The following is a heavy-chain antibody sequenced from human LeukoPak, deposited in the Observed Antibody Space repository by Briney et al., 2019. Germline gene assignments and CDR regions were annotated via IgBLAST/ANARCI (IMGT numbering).Heavy chain of an antibody. CDR2: IYTSGST. J-gene: IGHJ4*02. CDR1: GGSISSYY. D-gene: IGHD3-3*01. CDR3: ASGFDFWSGSPFDY. Sequence: SETLSLTCTVSGGSISSYYWSWIRQPAGKGLEWIGRIYTSGSTNYNPSLKSRVTISVDTSKNQFSLKLSSVTAADTAVYYCASGFDFWSGSPFDYWDQGTLVTVSS. V-gene: IGHV4-4*07.